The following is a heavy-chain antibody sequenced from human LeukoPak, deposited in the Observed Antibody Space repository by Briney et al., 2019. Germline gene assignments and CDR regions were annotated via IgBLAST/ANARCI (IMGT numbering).Heavy chain of an antibody. CDR2: INHSGST. CDR1: GGSFSGYY. D-gene: IGHD2-15*01. V-gene: IGHV4-34*01. J-gene: IGHJ5*02. CDR3: ARRDRSGGSCYYH. Sequence: PSETLSLTCAVYGGSFSGYYWSWIRQPPGKGLEWIGEINHSGSTNYNPSLKSRVTISVDTSKNQFSLKLSSVTAADTAVYYCARRDRSGGSCYYHWGQGTLVTVSS.